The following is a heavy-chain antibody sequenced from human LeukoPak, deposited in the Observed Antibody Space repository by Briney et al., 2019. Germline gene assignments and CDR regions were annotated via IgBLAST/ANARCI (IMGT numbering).Heavy chain of an antibody. D-gene: IGHD4-17*01. CDR3: ARGPPYGPQHY. V-gene: IGHV1-8*03. CDR1: GYTFTYYE. Sequence: GASVKVSCKASGYTFTYYEINWVRQATGQGLEWMGWINPNSGNTGYLQKFQGRVTITRKTSINTAYMDLSSLRSEDTAVYYCARGPPYGPQHYWGQGTLVTVSS. J-gene: IGHJ4*02. CDR2: INPNSGNT.